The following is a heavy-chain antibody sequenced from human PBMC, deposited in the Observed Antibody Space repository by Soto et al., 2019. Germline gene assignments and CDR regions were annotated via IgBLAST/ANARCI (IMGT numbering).Heavy chain of an antibody. CDR3: AHRGGAQNCSGGSCYSYYYYRDV. Sequence: SGPTLVNPTQTLTLTCTFSGFSLSTSGVGVGWIRQPPGKALEWLALIYWDDDKRYSPSLKSRLTITKDTSKNQVVLTMTNMEPVDTATYYCAHRGGAQNCSGGSCYSYYYYRDVWGKGTRVTVSS. V-gene: IGHV2-5*02. CDR1: GFSLSTSGVG. CDR2: IYWDDDK. D-gene: IGHD2-15*01. J-gene: IGHJ6*03.